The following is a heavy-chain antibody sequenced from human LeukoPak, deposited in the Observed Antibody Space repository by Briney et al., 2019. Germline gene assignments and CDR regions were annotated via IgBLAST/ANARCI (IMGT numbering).Heavy chain of an antibody. D-gene: IGHD3-10*02. J-gene: IGHJ4*02. CDR2: IRHDGSEK. CDR3: ARGVRGVIIDY. V-gene: IGHV3-7*01. CDR1: GFTFSSYW. Sequence: SGGSLRLSCAASGFTFSSYWMSWVRQAPGKGLEWVANIRHDGSEKHYVDSVKGRFTISRDNAKNSLYLQMSSLRAEDTAAYYCARGVRGVIIDYWGQGTLVTVSS.